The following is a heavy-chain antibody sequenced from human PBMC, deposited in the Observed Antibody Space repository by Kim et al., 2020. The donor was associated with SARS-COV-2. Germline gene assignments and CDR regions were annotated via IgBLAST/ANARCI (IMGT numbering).Heavy chain of an antibody. CDR2: ISTSGDTI. Sequence: GGSLRLSCTASGFTFSRYYMNWIRQAPGKGLNWVSTISTSGDTIYYADSVRGRFTISRDNAKNTLYLQMNSLRVDDTAVYYCAREPLVSARLDSGGQGNLVTVSS. CDR3: AREPLVSARLDS. J-gene: IGHJ4*02. CDR1: GFTFSRYY. V-gene: IGHV3-11*01. D-gene: IGHD2-8*02.